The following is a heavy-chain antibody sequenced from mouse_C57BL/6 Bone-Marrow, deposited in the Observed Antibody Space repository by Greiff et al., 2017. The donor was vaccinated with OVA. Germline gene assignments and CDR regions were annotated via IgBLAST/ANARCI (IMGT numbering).Heavy chain of an antibody. V-gene: IGHV14-4*01. CDR2: IDPENGDT. CDR1: GFNIKDDY. J-gene: IGHJ2*01. Sequence: EVQLQQSGAELVRPGASVKLSCTASGFNIKDDYMHWVKQRPEQGLEWIGWIDPENGDTEYASKFQGKATITADTSSNTAYLQLSSLTSEDTAVYYCTDGRFDYWGQGTTLTVSS. D-gene: IGHD1-1*01. CDR3: TDGRFDY.